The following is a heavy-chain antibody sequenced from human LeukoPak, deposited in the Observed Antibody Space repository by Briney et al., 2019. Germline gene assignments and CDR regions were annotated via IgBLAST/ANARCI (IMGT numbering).Heavy chain of an antibody. Sequence: SETLSLTCAVYGGSFSGYYWSWIRQPLGKGLEWIGEINHSGSTNYNPSLKSRVTISVDTSKNQFSLKLSSVTAADTAVYYCASRYPEIWFDPWGQGTLVTVSS. CDR2: INHSGST. V-gene: IGHV4-34*01. D-gene: IGHD2-2*02. J-gene: IGHJ5*02. CDR1: GGSFSGYY. CDR3: ASRYPEIWFDP.